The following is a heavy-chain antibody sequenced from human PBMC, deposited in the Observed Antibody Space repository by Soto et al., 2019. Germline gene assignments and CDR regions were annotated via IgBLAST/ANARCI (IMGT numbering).Heavy chain of an antibody. J-gene: IGHJ2*01. Sequence: EVQLLESGGGLVQPGGSLRLSCAASGFTFSSYAMSWVRQAPGKGLEWVSAISGSGGSTYYADSVKGRFTISRDNSKNTLYLQMNSLRAEDTAAYYCAKDTGDYVPRYWYFDLWGRGTLVTVSS. V-gene: IGHV3-23*01. CDR1: GFTFSSYA. D-gene: IGHD4-17*01. CDR2: ISGSGGST. CDR3: AKDTGDYVPRYWYFDL.